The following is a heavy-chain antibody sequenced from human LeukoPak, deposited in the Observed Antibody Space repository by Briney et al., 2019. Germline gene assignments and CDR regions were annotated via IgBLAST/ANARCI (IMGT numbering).Heavy chain of an antibody. CDR3: AGRRGYWYGWGYYYYYYGMDV. CDR2: INHSGST. CDR1: GGSFSGYY. Sequence: SETLSLTCAVYGGSFSGYYWSWIRQPPGKGLEWIGEINHSGSTNHNPSLKSRVTISVDTSKNQSSLKLSSVTAADTAVYYCAGRRGYWYGWGYYYYYYGMDVWGQGTTVTVSS. J-gene: IGHJ6*02. V-gene: IGHV4-34*01. D-gene: IGHD3-10*01.